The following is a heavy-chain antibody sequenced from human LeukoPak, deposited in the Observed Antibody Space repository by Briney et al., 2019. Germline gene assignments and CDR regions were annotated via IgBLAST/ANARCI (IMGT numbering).Heavy chain of an antibody. V-gene: IGHV3-23*01. CDR1: GFTFSSYA. Sequence: GGSLRLSCAASGFTFSSYAMSWVRQAPGKGLEWVSAISGSGGSTYYADSVRGRFTISRDNSKNTLYLQMNSLRAEDTAVYYCAKVLVDIVAFDYWGQGTLVTVSS. CDR3: AKVLVDIVAFDY. J-gene: IGHJ4*02. D-gene: IGHD5-12*01. CDR2: ISGSGGST.